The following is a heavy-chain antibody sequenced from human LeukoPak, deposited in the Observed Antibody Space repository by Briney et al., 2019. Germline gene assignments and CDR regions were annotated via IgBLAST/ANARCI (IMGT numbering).Heavy chain of an antibody. D-gene: IGHD6-19*01. J-gene: IGHJ4*02. CDR1: GFTFSSYA. CDR3: AKDGGWYLDY. V-gene: IGHV3-30*18. Sequence: GGSLRLSCAASGFTFSSYAMSWVRQAPGKGLEWVAVISYDGSNKYYADSVKGRFTISRDNSKNTLYLQMNSLRAEDTAVYYCAKDGGWYLDYWGQGTLVTVSS. CDR2: ISYDGSNK.